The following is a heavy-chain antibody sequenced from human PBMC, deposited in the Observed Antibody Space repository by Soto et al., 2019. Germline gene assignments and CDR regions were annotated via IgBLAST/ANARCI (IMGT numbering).Heavy chain of an antibody. V-gene: IGHV1-69*08. CDR1: GGTFSSYT. D-gene: IGHD6-13*01. CDR2: IIPILGIA. Sequence: QVQLVQSGAEVKKPGSSVKVSCKASGGTFSSYTISWVRQAPGQGLEWMGRIIPILGIANYAQKFQGRVTITADKTTRTAYMELRSLRTEDTAVDYCARDEQQLVPFDYWGQGTLVTVSS. CDR3: ARDEQQLVPFDY. J-gene: IGHJ4*02.